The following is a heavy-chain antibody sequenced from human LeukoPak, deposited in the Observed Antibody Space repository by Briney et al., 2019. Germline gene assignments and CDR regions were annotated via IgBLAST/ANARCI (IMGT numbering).Heavy chain of an antibody. Sequence: GGSLRLSCAASGFTFDDYAMHWVRQAPGKGLEWVSGISWNSGSVDYADSVKGRFTISRDKAKNSLYLQMNSLRAEDTALYYCAKSEAYGSGSADYWGQGTLVTVSS. J-gene: IGHJ4*02. CDR1: GFTFDDYA. CDR3: AKSEAYGSGSADY. V-gene: IGHV3-9*01. CDR2: ISWNSGSV. D-gene: IGHD3-10*01.